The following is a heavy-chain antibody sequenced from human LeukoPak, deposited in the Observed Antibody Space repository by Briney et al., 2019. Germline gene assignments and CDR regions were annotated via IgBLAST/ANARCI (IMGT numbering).Heavy chain of an antibody. CDR2: IRDDGSNT. CDR1: GFTFIFSRYG. V-gene: IGHV3-30*02. J-gene: IGHJ4*02. D-gene: IGHD3-22*01. CDR3: AGRLYDSSGNDY. Sequence: GGSLRLSCAASGFTFIFSRYGMHWVRQAPGKGLEWVAYIRDDGSNTYYGDPVKGRFTISRDNSKNTLYLQMNSLRAEDTAVYYCAGRLYDSSGNDYWGQGTLVTVSS.